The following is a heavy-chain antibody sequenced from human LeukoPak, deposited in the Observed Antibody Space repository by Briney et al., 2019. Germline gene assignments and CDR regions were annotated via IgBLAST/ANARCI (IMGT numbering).Heavy chain of an antibody. J-gene: IGHJ4*02. CDR1: GYTFAAYG. Sequence: ASVKVSCQASGYTFAAYGISWVRQAPGQGLEWMGSISVYNGYTNYAQKYQDRVTLTTDESTSTAYMELRSLRSDDTAVYYCARNSGSYYQYYFDYWGQGTLVTVSS. CDR3: ARNSGSYYQYYFDY. D-gene: IGHD3-10*01. V-gene: IGHV1-18*04. CDR2: ISVYNGYT.